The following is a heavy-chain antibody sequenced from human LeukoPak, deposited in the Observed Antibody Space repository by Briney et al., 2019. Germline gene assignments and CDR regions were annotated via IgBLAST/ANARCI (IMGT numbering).Heavy chain of an antibody. CDR3: AKEGYCSGGTCYLGAFDI. Sequence: GGSLRLSCAASGFSFDNYGMSWVRQAPGKGLEWVSTISGSGGSTYYADSVKGRFTISRDNSKNTLYLQMNSLRAEDTALYYCAKEGYCSGGTCYLGAFDIWGQGTVVTVSS. CDR2: ISGSGGST. CDR1: GFSFDNYG. J-gene: IGHJ3*02. V-gene: IGHV3-23*01. D-gene: IGHD2-15*01.